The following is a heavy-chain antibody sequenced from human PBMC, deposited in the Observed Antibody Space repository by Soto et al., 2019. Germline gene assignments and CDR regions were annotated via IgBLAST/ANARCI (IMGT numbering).Heavy chain of an antibody. CDR3: AKGFSSGLYVDS. D-gene: IGHD6-19*01. CDR1: GDSVSSDSYY. V-gene: IGHV4-61*01. Sequence: QVQLQESGPGLVKPSGTLSLTCSVSGDSVSSDSYYWTWIRQPPGKTLEWVGFILSSGGTSTNPCLRSRLSMSVDTSKNQFSRRLTSVTAADTGVYFCAKGFSSGLYVDSWGRGAQVTVSS. J-gene: IGHJ5*01. CDR2: ILSSGGT.